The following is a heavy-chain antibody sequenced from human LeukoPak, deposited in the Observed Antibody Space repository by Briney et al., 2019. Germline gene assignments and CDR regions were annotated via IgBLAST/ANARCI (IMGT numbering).Heavy chain of an antibody. CDR2: INHSGST. CDR1: GGSISSSSYY. J-gene: IGHJ5*02. Sequence: SETLSLTCTVSGGSISSSSYYWGWIRQPPGKGLEWIGEINHSGSTNYNPSLKSRVTISVDTSKNQFSLKLSSVTAADTAVYYCARHLYRRPLYCSGGSCYGPRPNWFDPWGQGTLVTVSS. D-gene: IGHD2-15*01. V-gene: IGHV4-39*01. CDR3: ARHLYRRPLYCSGGSCYGPRPNWFDP.